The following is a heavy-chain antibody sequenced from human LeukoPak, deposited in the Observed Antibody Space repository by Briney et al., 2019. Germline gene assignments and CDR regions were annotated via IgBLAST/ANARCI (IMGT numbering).Heavy chain of an antibody. J-gene: IGHJ4*02. D-gene: IGHD2-15*01. CDR2: IKSKTDGGAT. CDR3: TTDGCSGGGCFSGHY. Sequence: GGSLRLSCAASGFSFSSYWMSWVRQAPGKGLEWVGRIKSKTDGGATDYAAPVKGRFTIAREDSKNTLYLHMNSPKPDDTAVYYCTTDGCSGGGCFSGHYWGQGTLVTVSS. V-gene: IGHV3-15*01. CDR1: GFSFSSYW.